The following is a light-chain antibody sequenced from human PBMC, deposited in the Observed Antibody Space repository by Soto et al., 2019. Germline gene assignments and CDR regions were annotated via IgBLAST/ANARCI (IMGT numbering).Light chain of an antibody. CDR3: QHLHTPPYF. CDR1: QGIASY. J-gene: IGKJ2*01. CDR2: AAS. V-gene: IGKV1-9*01. Sequence: IQLTQSPSSLSASVGDRVTITCRASQGIASYLAWYQQKPGKAPKLLIYAASTLQTGVPSRFSGSGSGTVFPLPYGPLQPEVFETYYYQHLHTPPYFFGRGTKLEIK.